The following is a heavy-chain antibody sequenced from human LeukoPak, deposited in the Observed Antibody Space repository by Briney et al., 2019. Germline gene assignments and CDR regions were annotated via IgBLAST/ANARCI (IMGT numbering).Heavy chain of an antibody. D-gene: IGHD3-22*01. V-gene: IGHV3-23*01. Sequence: GGSLRLSCAASGFTFSSYAVSWVRQAPGKGLEWVSAISGSGGSTYYADSVKGRFTISRGNSKNTLYLQMNSLRAEDTAVYYCAKFYSGYYGYWGQGTLVTVSS. CDR3: AKFYSGYYGY. J-gene: IGHJ4*02. CDR1: GFTFSSYA. CDR2: ISGSGGST.